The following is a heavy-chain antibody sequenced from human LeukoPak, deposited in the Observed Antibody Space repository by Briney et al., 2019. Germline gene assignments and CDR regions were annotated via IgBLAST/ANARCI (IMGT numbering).Heavy chain of an antibody. D-gene: IGHD3-9*01. J-gene: IGHJ5*02. Sequence: GASVKVSCKASGYTFSGYYMHWVRQAPGQGLEWMGWINPNSGGTNYAQKFQGRVTMTRDTSISTAYMELSRLRSDDTAVYYCARVPAYDILTGLGGGFDPWGQGTLVTVSS. V-gene: IGHV1-2*02. CDR2: INPNSGGT. CDR1: GYTFSGYY. CDR3: ARVPAYDILTGLGGGFDP.